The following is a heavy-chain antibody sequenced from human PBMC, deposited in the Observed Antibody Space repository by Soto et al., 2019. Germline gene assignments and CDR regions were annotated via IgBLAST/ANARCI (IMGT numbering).Heavy chain of an antibody. J-gene: IGHJ4*02. CDR3: AREQWLPREWYFDY. CDR1: CGSISSSSYY. V-gene: IGHV4-39*01. D-gene: IGHD6-19*01. Sequence: KSSETLSLTCTVSCGSISSSSYYWGWIRQPPGKGLEWIGSIYYSGSTYYNPSLKSRVTISVDTSKNQFSLKLSSVTAADTAVYYCAREQWLPREWYFDYWGQGTLVTVSS. CDR2: IYYSGST.